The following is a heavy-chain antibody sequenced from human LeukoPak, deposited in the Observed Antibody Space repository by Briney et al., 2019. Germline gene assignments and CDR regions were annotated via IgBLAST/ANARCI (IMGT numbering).Heavy chain of an antibody. D-gene: IGHD1-14*01. CDR1: GFTFRNAW. CDR3: TITGLVLDAFDI. Sequence: GGSLRLSCAASGFTFRNAWMSWVRQAPGKGLEWVGRIKSKTDGGTTDYAAPVKGRFTISRDDSKYTLYLQMNSLKTEDTAVYYCTITGLVLDAFDIWGQGTMVTVSS. J-gene: IGHJ3*02. V-gene: IGHV3-15*01. CDR2: IKSKTDGGTT.